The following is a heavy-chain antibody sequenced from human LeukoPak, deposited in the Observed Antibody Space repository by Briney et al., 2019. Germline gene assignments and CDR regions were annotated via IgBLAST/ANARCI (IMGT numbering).Heavy chain of an antibody. CDR2: ISSSGSTI. V-gene: IGHV3-11*01. CDR1: GFTFSDYY. D-gene: IGHD2-21*02. J-gene: IGHJ4*02. Sequence: GGSLRLSCAASGFTFSDYYMSWIRQAPGKGLEWVSYISSSGSTIYYADSVKGRFTISRDNAKNSLYLQMNSLRAEDTAVYYCAKWTPFRMGQAYCGGDCYITAFDYWGQGTLVTVSS. CDR3: AKWTPFRMGQAYCGGDCYITAFDY.